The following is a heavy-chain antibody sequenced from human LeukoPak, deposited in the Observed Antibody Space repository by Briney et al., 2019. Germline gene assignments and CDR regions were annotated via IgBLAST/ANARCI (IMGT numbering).Heavy chain of an antibody. CDR1: GFTFSSYA. CDR2: ISGSGGST. D-gene: IGHD6-19*01. V-gene: IGHV3-23*01. Sequence: PGGSLRLSCAASGFTFSSYAMSWVRQAPGKGLEWASAISGSGGSTYYADSVKGRFTISRDNSKNTLYLQMNSLRAEDTAVYYCANLAGYGSGLARYWGQGTLVTVSS. J-gene: IGHJ4*02. CDR3: ANLAGYGSGLARY.